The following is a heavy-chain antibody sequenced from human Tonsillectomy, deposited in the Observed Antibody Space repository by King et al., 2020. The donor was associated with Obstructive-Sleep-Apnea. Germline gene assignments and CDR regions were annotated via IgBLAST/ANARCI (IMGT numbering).Heavy chain of an antibody. CDR2: ISYDGSNK. J-gene: IGHJ4*02. Sequence: VQLVESGGGVVQPGRSLRLSCEASGFTFSTYVMHWVRQAPGKGLEWVAVISYDGSNKYYADSVKGRFTISRDNSKNTLSLQMNTLRAEDTAVYSCPRDHAILQDFDWLFFPGLDYWGRRPRVTVSS. D-gene: IGHD3-9*01. V-gene: IGHV3-30-3*01. CDR3: PRDHAILQDFDWLFFPGLDY. CDR1: GFTFSTYV.